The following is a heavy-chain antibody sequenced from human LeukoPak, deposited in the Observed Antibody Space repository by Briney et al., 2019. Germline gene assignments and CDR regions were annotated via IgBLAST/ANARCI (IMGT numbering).Heavy chain of an antibody. Sequence: GGSLRLSCAASGFIFSSYWMHWVRQKPGEGPLWLSRINGDGTSTAYAHSVQGRFIISRDNAKNSLYLQMGSLRAEDTAVYYCATYTHWVAGDVWGQGTTVTVSS. CDR1: GFIFSSYW. J-gene: IGHJ6*02. CDR3: ATYTHWVAGDV. CDR2: INGDGTST. D-gene: IGHD3-16*01. V-gene: IGHV3-74*03.